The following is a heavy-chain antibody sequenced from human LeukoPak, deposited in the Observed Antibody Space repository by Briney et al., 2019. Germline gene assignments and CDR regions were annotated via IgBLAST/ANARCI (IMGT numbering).Heavy chain of an antibody. J-gene: IGHJ6*04. CDR1: GFTFSSYA. CDR2: ISGSGGST. V-gene: IGHV3-23*01. Sequence: GGSLRLSCAASGFTFSSYAMSWVRQAPGKGLEWVSAISGSGGSTYYADSVKGRFTISRDNSKNTLYLQMNSLRAEDTAVYYCAKGGTTMVLLCTHMDVWGKGTTVTVSS. D-gene: IGHD3-10*01. CDR3: AKGGTTMVLLCTHMDV.